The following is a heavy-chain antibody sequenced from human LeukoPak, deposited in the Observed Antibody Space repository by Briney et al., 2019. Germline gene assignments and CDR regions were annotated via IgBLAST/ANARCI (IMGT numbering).Heavy chain of an antibody. D-gene: IGHD3-10*01. J-gene: IGHJ4*02. Sequence: PSETLSLTCAVYGGSFSGYYWSWLRQPTGKGLEWLGEINHSGSTNYNPSLKSRVTISVDTSKNQFSLKLSSVTAADTAVYYCARGRTYYYGSGSYSLHYYFDYWGQGTLVTVSS. CDR1: GGSFSGYY. CDR2: INHSGST. CDR3: ARGRTYYYGSGSYSLHYYFDY. V-gene: IGHV4-34*01.